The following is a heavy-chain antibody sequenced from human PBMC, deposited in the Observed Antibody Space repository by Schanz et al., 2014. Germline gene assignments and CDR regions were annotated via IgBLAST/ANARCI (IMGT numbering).Heavy chain of an antibody. CDR3: ARDRRFFDRDDLDYCDS. Sequence: QIQLVQSGPEVKKPGATVKVSCKASGYIFINSGISWVRQAPGQGLEWMGWISVYNHNKEYDQKFQGRVTMTTDTATSTAYMALTDLRSDDTTVYYCARDRRFFDRDDLDYCDSWGQGTLVTVSS. CDR1: GYIFINSG. D-gene: IGHD3-3*01. V-gene: IGHV1-18*01. CDR2: ISVYNHNK. J-gene: IGHJ4*02.